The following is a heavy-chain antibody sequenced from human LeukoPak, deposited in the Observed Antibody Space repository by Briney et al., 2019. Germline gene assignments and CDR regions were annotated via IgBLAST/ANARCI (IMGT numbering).Heavy chain of an antibody. V-gene: IGHV1-46*01. CDR2: INPSGGST. J-gene: IGHJ4*02. CDR1: GYTFTSYY. Sequence: ASVKVSCKASGYTFTSYYMHWVRQAPGQGLEWMGIINPSGGSTSYAQKFQGRVTITADESTSTAYMELSSLRSEDTAVYYCARITEFYDSSGSHFDYWGQGTLVTVSS. CDR3: ARITEFYDSSGSHFDY. D-gene: IGHD3-22*01.